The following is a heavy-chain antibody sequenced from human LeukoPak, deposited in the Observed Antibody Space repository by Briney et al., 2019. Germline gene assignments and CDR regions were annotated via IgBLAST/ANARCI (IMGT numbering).Heavy chain of an antibody. CDR3: SRQKVATGYYFDY. CDR1: GGSISSSSYY. CDR2: IYYSGST. J-gene: IGHJ4*02. Sequence: PSETLSLTCTVSGGSISSSSYYWGWIRQPPGKGLEWIGRIYYSGSTYYNPSLKSRVTISVDTSKNQFSLKLSSVTAADTAVYYCSRQKVATGYYFDYWGQGTLVTVSS. V-gene: IGHV4-39*01. D-gene: IGHD5-12*01.